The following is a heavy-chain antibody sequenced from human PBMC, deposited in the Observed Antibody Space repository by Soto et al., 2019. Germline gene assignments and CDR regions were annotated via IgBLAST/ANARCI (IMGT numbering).Heavy chain of an antibody. D-gene: IGHD3-10*01. CDR2: ISYDGSNK. V-gene: IGHV3-30*18. J-gene: IGHJ4*02. Sequence: GGSLRLSCAASGFTFSSYGMHWVRQAPGKGLEWVAVISYDGSNKYYADSVKGRFTISRDNSKNTLYLQMNSLRAEDTAVYYCAKDLGDYWGQGTLVTVYS. CDR1: GFTFSSYG. CDR3: AKDLGDY.